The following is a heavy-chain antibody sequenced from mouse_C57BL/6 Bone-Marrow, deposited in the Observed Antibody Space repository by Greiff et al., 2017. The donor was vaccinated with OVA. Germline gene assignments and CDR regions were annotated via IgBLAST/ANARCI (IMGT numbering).Heavy chain of an antibody. D-gene: IGHD1-1*01. CDR3: TRPPYYYGSSYVAY. CDR2: IDPETGGP. Sequence: QVQLQQSGAELVRPGASVTLSCKASGYTFTDYEMHWVKQTPVHGLEWIGAIDPETGGPAYNQKFKGKAILTADKSSSTAYMELRSLTSEDSAVYYCTRPPYYYGSSYVAYWGQGTLVTVSA. J-gene: IGHJ3*01. V-gene: IGHV1-15*01. CDR1: GYTFTDYE.